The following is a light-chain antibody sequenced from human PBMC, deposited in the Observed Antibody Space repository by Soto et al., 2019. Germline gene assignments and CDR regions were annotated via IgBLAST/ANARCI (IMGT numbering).Light chain of an antibody. V-gene: IGKV3-11*01. Sequence: ETVLTQSPATLSLSPGERATLSCRASQSVGKFLAWYQQKPCQAPRLLIYDVSTRATGIPARFSGSGSGTDFTLSISSLEPEDFAVYYCQQRSNWPPIFTFGPGTTVDIK. CDR1: QSVGKF. CDR2: DVS. J-gene: IGKJ3*01. CDR3: QQRSNWPPIFT.